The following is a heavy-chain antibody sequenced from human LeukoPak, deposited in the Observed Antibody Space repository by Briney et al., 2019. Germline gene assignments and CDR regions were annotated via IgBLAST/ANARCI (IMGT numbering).Heavy chain of an antibody. J-gene: IGHJ3*02. D-gene: IGHD2-21*02. V-gene: IGHV3-30-3*02. CDR1: RFTFCSYA. CDR2: ILYDGSNK. Sequence: PGGCLRLSSAASRFTFCSYAMHCGSQAAREGVWRGLVILYDGSNKFYADSVKGRFTISRDNSKNALYLQMDSLRAEDTAVYYCAKSKVGTGLDALDIWGQGTMVTVSS. CDR3: AKSKVGTGLDALDI.